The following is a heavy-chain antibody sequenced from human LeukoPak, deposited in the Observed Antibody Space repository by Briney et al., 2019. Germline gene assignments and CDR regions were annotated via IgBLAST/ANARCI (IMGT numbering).Heavy chain of an antibody. J-gene: IGHJ4*02. CDR1: GGSISSGSHY. CDR3: ARGIDAYKVAY. D-gene: IGHD5-24*01. V-gene: IGHV4-61*01. Sequence: TSETLSLTCTVSGGSISSGSHYWSWIRQPPGGGLEWIGCIHPSGSAHYNPSLKNRVTISLDTSSNRFFLNINSVAAADTALYYCARGIDAYKVAYWGQGTLVTVSS. CDR2: IHPSGSA.